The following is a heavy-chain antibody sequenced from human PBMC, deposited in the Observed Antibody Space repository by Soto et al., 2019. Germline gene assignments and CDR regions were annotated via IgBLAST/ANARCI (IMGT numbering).Heavy chain of an antibody. D-gene: IGHD3-22*01. Sequence: QVQLVESGGGVVQPGRSLRLTCAASGFIFSGSGMHWVRQAPGKGLEWVALISYDGSRTYYADSVRDRFTISRDNGQNTLYLQMNSLRAEDTPVYFCARWVGGSMYDNSGKYDSWGQGTLVIVSS. CDR2: ISYDGSRT. J-gene: IGHJ5*01. CDR1: GFIFSGSG. CDR3: ARWVGGSMYDNSGKYDS. V-gene: IGHV3-30*03.